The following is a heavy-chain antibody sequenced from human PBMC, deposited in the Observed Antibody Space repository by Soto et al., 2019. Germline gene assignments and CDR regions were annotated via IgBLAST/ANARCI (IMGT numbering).Heavy chain of an antibody. CDR1: GYTFSTYG. CDR2: LNGGTGQT. V-gene: IGHV1-3*01. D-gene: IGHD1-1*01. CDR3: ARGKGMEENYFYYGLDI. Sequence: GASVKVSCKASGYTFSTYGMHWVRQAPGQSLEWMGWLNGGTGQTRYSQRFQDRVIITRDTSASTGYMVLSSLRSEDTAVYYCARGKGMEENYFYYGLDIWGQGTTVTVSS. J-gene: IGHJ6*02.